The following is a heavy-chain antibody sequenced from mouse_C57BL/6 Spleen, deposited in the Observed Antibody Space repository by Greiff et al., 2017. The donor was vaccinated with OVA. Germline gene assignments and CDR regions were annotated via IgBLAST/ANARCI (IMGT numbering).Heavy chain of an antibody. D-gene: IGHD1-1*01. Sequence: EVQLQQSGPELVKPGASVKISCKASGYTFTDYYMNWVKQSHGQSLEWIGDINPNNGGTSYNQKFKGKATLTVDKSSSTAYMELRSLTSEDSAVYYCARRDYYGSSYRGFAYWGQGTLVTVSA. CDR1: GYTFTDYY. J-gene: IGHJ3*01. CDR3: ARRDYYGSSYRGFAY. V-gene: IGHV1-26*01. CDR2: INPNNGGT.